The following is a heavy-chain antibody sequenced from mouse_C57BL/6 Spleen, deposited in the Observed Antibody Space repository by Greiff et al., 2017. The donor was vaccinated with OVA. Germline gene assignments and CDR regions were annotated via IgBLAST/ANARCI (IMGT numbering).Heavy chain of an antibody. D-gene: IGHD1-1*01. CDR2: INPNYGTT. Sequence: EVQLQQSGPELVKPGASVKLSCKASGYSFTDYNMNWVKQSNGKSLEWIGVINPNYGTTSYTQKFKGKATLTVDQSSSTANMQLSSLTSEDSAVYYCARRDYGSSYRYCDGWGTGTTVTVSS. CDR3: ARRDYGSSYRYCDG. V-gene: IGHV1-39*01. CDR1: GYSFTDYN. J-gene: IGHJ1*03.